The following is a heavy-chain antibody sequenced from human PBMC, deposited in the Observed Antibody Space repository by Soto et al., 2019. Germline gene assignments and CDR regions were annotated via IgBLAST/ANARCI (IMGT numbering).Heavy chain of an antibody. V-gene: IGHV4-31*03. J-gene: IGHJ3*02. CDR2: IYYSGST. D-gene: IGHD2-21*01. CDR3: ARDRGDPNDAFDI. Sequence: QVQLQESGPGLVKPSQTLSLTCTVSGGSISSGGYYWSWIRQHPGKGLEWIGYIYYSGSTYYNPSLKSRVTISVDTSKNQCSLKLSSVTAADTAVYYCARDRGDPNDAFDIWGQGTMVTVSS. CDR1: GGSISSGGYY.